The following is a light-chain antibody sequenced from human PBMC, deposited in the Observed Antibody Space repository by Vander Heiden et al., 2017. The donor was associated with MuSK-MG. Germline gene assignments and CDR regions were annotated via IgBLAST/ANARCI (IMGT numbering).Light chain of an antibody. CDR1: SSNIGNNA. CDR2: YDD. Sequence: QPAPPQPPSVPEAASQRVTISCSGSSSNIGNNAVNWYQQLPGKAPKLLIYYDDLLPSGVSDRFSCSKSGTSASLAIGGLQSEDEADYYCAAWDDSLNGRVFGGGTKLTVL. J-gene: IGLJ3*02. CDR3: AAWDDSLNGRV. V-gene: IGLV1-36*01.